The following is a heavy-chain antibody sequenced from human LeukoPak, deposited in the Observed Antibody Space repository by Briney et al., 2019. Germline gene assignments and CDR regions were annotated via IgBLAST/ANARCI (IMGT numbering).Heavy chain of an antibody. J-gene: IGHJ4*02. V-gene: IGHV1-69*13. CDR3: ARVHTAMVTRTFDY. D-gene: IGHD5-18*01. Sequence: GASVKVSCTASGGTFSSYAISWVRQAPGQGLEWMGGIIPIFGTTNYAQKFQGRVSITADESTSTAYMELSSLRSEDTAVYYCARVHTAMVTRTFDYWGQGTLVTVSS. CDR1: GGTFSSYA. CDR2: IIPIFGTT.